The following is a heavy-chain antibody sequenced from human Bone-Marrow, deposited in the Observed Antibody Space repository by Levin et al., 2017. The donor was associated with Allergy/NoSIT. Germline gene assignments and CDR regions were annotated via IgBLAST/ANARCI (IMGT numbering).Heavy chain of an antibody. Sequence: GGSLRLSCAASGFTFSSYGMHWVRQAPGKGLEWVAVIWYDGSNKYYADSVKGRFTISRDNSKNTLYLQMNSLRAEDTAVYYCARDNCSSTSCYAVYFDYWGQGTLVTVSS. J-gene: IGHJ4*02. D-gene: IGHD2-2*01. CDR3: ARDNCSSTSCYAVYFDY. V-gene: IGHV3-33*01. CDR1: GFTFSSYG. CDR2: IWYDGSNK.